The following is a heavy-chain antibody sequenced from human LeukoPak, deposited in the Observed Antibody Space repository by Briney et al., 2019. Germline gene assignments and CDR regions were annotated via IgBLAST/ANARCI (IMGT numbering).Heavy chain of an antibody. CDR2: INHSGST. CDR3: ARLRPNVWGSYRTLFDY. J-gene: IGHJ4*02. V-gene: IGHV4-34*01. Sequence: SETLSLTCAVYGGSFSSYYWSWIRQPPGKGLEWIGEINHSGSTNYNPSLKSRVTISVDTSKNQFSLKLSSVTAADTAVYYCARLRPNVWGSYRTLFDYWGQGTLVTVSS. D-gene: IGHD3-16*02. CDR1: GGSFSSYY.